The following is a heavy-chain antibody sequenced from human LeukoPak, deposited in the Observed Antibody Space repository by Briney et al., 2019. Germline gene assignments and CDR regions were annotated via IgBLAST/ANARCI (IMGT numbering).Heavy chain of an antibody. CDR2: ISYDGSNR. CDR1: GFTFSSDA. D-gene: IGHD2-21*02. J-gene: IGHJ3*01. Sequence: PGRSLRLSCAASGFTFSSDAMHWVRQAAGKALEWVAVISYDGSNRDFADAVRGRFTISRDNSKKTLYLQMNSLRPEDTAVYYCARDAVVTARGTFDVWGRGTMVTVSS. V-gene: IGHV3-30*04. CDR3: ARDAVVTARGTFDV.